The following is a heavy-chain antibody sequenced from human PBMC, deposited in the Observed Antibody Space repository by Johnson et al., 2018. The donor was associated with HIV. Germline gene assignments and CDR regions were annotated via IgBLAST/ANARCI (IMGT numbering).Heavy chain of an antibody. CDR1: GFTFSSHW. D-gene: IGHD1-14*01. Sequence: EVQLVESGGGLVQPGGSLRLSCAASGFTFSSHWMHWVRQAPGKGLVWVSRINSDGSSTSYADSVKGRFIISRDNAKNTLYLQMNSLRGEDTAVYYCARDSSTTDVAFEFWGQGTMVTVSS. J-gene: IGHJ3*01. CDR2: INSDGSST. V-gene: IGHV3-74*01. CDR3: ARDSSTTDVAFEF.